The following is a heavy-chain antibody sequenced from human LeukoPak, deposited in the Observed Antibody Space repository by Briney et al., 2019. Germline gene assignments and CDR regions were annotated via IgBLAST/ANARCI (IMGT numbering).Heavy chain of an antibody. J-gene: IGHJ4*02. CDR2: IYYSGST. Sequence: SETLSLTCTVSGGSISSGGYYWSWIRPLPGKGLEWLGYIYYSGSTYYNPSLKSRVTISVDTSKNQFSLKLSSVTAADTAVYYCARNPKFTVSKYFDYWGQGTLVTVSS. CDR1: GGSISSGGYY. CDR3: ARNPKFTVSKYFDY. D-gene: IGHD3-16*02. V-gene: IGHV4-31*03.